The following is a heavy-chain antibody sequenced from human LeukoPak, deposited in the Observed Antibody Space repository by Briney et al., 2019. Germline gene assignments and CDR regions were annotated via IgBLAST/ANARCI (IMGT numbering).Heavy chain of an antibody. CDR1: GFTFSSYA. J-gene: IGHJ5*02. CDR3: ARDANYGATWFDP. CDR2: IRGSGSTT. V-gene: IGHV3-23*01. D-gene: IGHD4-17*01. Sequence: PGGSLRLSCAASGFTFSSYAMGWVRQAPGKGLEWVSIIRGSGSTTYYADSVKGRFTISRDNSKKTVYVQMNSLRAEDTAVYYCARDANYGATWFDPWGQGTLVTVSS.